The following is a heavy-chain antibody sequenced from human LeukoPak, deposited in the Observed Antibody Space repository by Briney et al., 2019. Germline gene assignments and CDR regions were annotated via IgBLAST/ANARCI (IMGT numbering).Heavy chain of an antibody. V-gene: IGHV4-59*01. D-gene: IGHD6-13*01. Sequence: NPSETLSLTCTVSRASMSNFFWSWIRQSPGKGLEWIGHIHHSGTTKYNPSLTSRTSLSMDMSKNQVSLILTSVTAADTAMYYCAGSGSSWWEGYFHDWGQGTLVSVSS. CDR2: IHHSGTT. CDR3: AGSGSSWWEGYFHD. J-gene: IGHJ1*01. CDR1: RASMSNFF.